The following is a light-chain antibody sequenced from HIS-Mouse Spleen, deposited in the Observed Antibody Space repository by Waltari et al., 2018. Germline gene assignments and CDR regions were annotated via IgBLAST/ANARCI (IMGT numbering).Light chain of an antibody. CDR1: SSDVGSYNR. V-gene: IGLV2-18*01. J-gene: IGLJ2*01. Sequence: QSALTQPPSVSGSPGQSVTISCTGTSSDVGSYNRVSWYQQPPGTAPKLMFYEVSNRPSVVPDRFSGSKSGNTASLTISGLQAEDEADYYCSLYTSSSTLVFGGGTKLTVL. CDR2: EVS. CDR3: SLYTSSSTLV.